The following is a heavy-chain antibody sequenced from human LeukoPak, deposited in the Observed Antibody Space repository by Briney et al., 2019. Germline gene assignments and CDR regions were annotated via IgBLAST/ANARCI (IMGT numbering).Heavy chain of an antibody. J-gene: IGHJ4*02. CDR1: GCTFSIYA. Sequence: GGSLRLSCAASGCTFSIYAMSWVRQAPGKGLGWGSSIGGSGSGYSTYYADSVKGRFTISRDTSKNTLYLQMNSLRAEDTAVYYCAKEQWLGKMNYFDYWGQGTLVTVSS. D-gene: IGHD6-19*01. V-gene: IGHV3-23*01. CDR3: AKEQWLGKMNYFDY. CDR2: IGGSGSGYST.